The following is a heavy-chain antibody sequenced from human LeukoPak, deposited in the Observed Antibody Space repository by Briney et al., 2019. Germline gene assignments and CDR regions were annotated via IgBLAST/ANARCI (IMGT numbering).Heavy chain of an antibody. CDR1: GFSFSSFA. V-gene: IGHV3-23*01. CDR3: AKMGTVGPEVVDV. D-gene: IGHD7-27*01. Sequence: PGGSLRLSCAASGFSFSSFAMTWVRQSPGRGLEWVSSINGRGDGPFYADSVKGRFTISRDNSKNTVDLQLNSLRDGDTARYYCAKMGTVGPEVVDVWGQGTTVTVSS. J-gene: IGHJ6*02. CDR2: INGRGDGP.